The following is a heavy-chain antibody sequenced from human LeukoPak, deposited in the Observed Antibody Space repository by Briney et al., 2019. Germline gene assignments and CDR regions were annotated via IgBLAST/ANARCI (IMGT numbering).Heavy chain of an antibody. CDR3: ARDHPHYYYYYMDV. V-gene: IGHV1-2*02. J-gene: IGHJ6*03. CDR2: INPNSGGT. Sequence: ASVKVSCKASGYTFTGYYMHWVRQAPGQGLEWMGWINPNSGGTNYAQKFQGRVTMTRDTSISTAYMELSRLRSDDTAVYYCARDHPHYYYYYMDVWGKGTTVSISS. CDR1: GYTFTGYY.